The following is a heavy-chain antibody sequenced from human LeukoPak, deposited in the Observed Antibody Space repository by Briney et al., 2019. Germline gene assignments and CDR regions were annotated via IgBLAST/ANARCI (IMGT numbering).Heavy chain of an antibody. V-gene: IGHV4-61*02. CDR3: ARELGSDYGGYSP. J-gene: IGHJ5*02. CDR2: IYATGNT. D-gene: IGHD4-23*01. Sequence: SETLSLTCSVSGGSMRSDSSFWSWIRQPAGKGLEWIGRIYATGNTNYNPSLERRVTISVDTSKNQFSLELTSVTAADTAVYYCARELGSDYGGYSPWGQGTQVTVSS. CDR1: GGSMRSDSSF.